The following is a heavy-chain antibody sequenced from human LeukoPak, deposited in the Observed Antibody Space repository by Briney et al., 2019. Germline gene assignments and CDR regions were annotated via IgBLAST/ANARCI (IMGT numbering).Heavy chain of an antibody. D-gene: IGHD3-22*01. CDR3: ARDPRMTDYYETSGYSQFDS. CDR2: ISGYNGKT. V-gene: IGHV1-18*01. Sequence: ASVKVSCKASGYIFTSYGISWVRQAPGQGLEWMGWISGYNGKTNYAQKLQGRVTMTADTSTSTAYMDLRSLRSDDTAVYYCARDPRMTDYYETSGYSQFDSWGQGTLVIVSS. J-gene: IGHJ4*02. CDR1: GYIFTSYG.